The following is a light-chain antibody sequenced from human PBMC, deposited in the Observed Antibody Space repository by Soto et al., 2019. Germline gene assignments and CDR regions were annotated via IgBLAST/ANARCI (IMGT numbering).Light chain of an antibody. V-gene: IGKV3-15*01. CDR3: QQYNNWPFS. CDR2: DVS. CDR1: QGFTTN. J-gene: IGKJ5*01. Sequence: MMKLSPAALSVSPGERATLSCRAGQGFTTNFAWYQQKSGQSPRLLIYDVSIRATGVPARFSGTGSETDFTLTISGLQSEDSAVYFCQQYNNWPFSFGQRRLLEIK.